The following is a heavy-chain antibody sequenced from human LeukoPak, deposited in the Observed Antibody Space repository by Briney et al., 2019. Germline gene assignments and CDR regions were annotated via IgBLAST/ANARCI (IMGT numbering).Heavy chain of an antibody. CDR3: AKVRYFDNYYFDY. Sequence: GRSLRLSCAASGFTYSSYGMHWVRQAPGKGLEWVAVISYDGSNKYYADSVKGRFTISRDNSKNTLYLQMNSLRAEDTAVYYCAKVRYFDNYYFDYWGQGTLVTVSS. V-gene: IGHV3-30*18. CDR2: ISYDGSNK. CDR1: GFTYSSYG. D-gene: IGHD3-9*01. J-gene: IGHJ4*02.